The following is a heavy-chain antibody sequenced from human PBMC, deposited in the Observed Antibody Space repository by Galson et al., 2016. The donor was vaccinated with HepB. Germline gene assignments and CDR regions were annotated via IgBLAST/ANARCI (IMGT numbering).Heavy chain of an antibody. V-gene: IGHV3-48*01. J-gene: IGHJ4*02. Sequence: SLRLSCAASGFTFSTYNMNWVRLAPGKGLEWVSYISSASDTIHYAGSVKGRFTISRDNAKNSLYLQMNSLRAEDTAVYYCARGGWQPLTDYAIDNWGQGTLVTVSS. CDR3: ARGGWQPLTDYAIDN. CDR1: GFTFSTYN. D-gene: IGHD3-9*01. CDR2: ISSASDTI.